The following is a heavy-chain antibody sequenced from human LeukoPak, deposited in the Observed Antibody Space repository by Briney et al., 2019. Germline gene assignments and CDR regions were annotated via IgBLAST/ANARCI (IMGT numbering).Heavy chain of an antibody. V-gene: IGHV3-30*01. Sequence: PGGSLRLSCAASGFTFSSYAMHWVRQAPGKGLEWVAVISYEGSNKYYADSVKGRFTISRDNSKNTLYLQMNSLRAEDTAVYYCARVGYCSSTSCYRFFDYWGQGTLVTVSS. J-gene: IGHJ4*02. CDR1: GFTFSSYA. D-gene: IGHD2-2*02. CDR2: ISYEGSNK. CDR3: ARVGYCSSTSCYRFFDY.